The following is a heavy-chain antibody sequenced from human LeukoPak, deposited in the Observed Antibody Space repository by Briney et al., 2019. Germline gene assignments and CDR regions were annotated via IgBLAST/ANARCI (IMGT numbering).Heavy chain of an antibody. J-gene: IGHJ6*02. V-gene: IGHV1-2*02. CDR1: GYTFTGYY. Sequence: ASVKVSCKASGYTFTGYYMHWVRQASGQGLEWMGWINPNSGGTNYAQKFQGRVTMTRDTSISTAYMELSRLRSDDTAVYYCARYDHTAMVVGYYYGMDVWGQGTTVTVSS. D-gene: IGHD5-18*01. CDR3: ARYDHTAMVVGYYYGMDV. CDR2: INPNSGGT.